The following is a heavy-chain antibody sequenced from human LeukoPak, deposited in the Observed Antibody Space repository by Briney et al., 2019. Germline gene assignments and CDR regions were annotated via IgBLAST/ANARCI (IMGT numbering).Heavy chain of an antibody. CDR3: ANYYGSGSGNGYYYYGMDV. D-gene: IGHD3-10*01. Sequence: ASVKVSCKASGYTFTGYYMHWVRQAPGQGLEWMGWINPNSGGTNYAQKFQGRVTMTRDTSISTAYMELSRLRSDDTAVYYCANYYGSGSGNGYYYYGMDVWGQGTTDTVSS. V-gene: IGHV1-2*02. CDR2: INPNSGGT. J-gene: IGHJ6*02. CDR1: GYTFTGYY.